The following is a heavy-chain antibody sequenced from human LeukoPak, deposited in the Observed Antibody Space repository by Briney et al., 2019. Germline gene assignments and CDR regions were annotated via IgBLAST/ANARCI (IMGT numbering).Heavy chain of an antibody. V-gene: IGHV3-23*01. CDR1: GFTFRSYA. CDR2: ISGSGDST. J-gene: IGHJ5*02. Sequence: AGGSLRLSCAASGFTFRSYAMNWVRQAPGKGLEWVSAISGSGDSTYYADSVKGRFTISRDNSQNTLYLQTNSLGAEDTAIYYCAKDRIASPPQGRFDPWGQGTLVTVSS. CDR3: AKDRIASPPQGRFDP. D-gene: IGHD6-6*01.